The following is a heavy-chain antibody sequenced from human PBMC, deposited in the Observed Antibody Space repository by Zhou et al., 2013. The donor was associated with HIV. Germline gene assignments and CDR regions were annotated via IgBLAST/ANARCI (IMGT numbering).Heavy chain of an antibody. CDR3: ARDDTNYDDLSDYYPFYLRS. Sequence: VRLVQSGAEIRRPGSSVTISCRAPGGNFVIGGVSWVRQVPGQGLEWMGGVIPLFGDTKYAQKFQGRIQISVAETRATVYMTLRNLTLEDTTIYYCARDDTNYDDLSDYYPFYLRSWGQGTLVTVSS. D-gene: IGHD2-21*02. CDR2: VIPLFGDT. V-gene: IGHV1-69*12. CDR1: GGNFVIGG. J-gene: IGHJ4*02.